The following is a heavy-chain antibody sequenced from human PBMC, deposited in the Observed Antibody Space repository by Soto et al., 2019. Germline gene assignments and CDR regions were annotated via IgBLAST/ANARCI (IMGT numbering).Heavy chain of an antibody. Sequence: GESLKISCKGSGYSFTSYWIGWVHQMPGKGLEWMGIIYPGDSDTRYSPSFQGQVTISADKSISTAYLQWSSLKASDTAMYYCARLYSGYDSAYYYMDVWGKGTTVTVSS. CDR2: IYPGDSDT. J-gene: IGHJ6*03. D-gene: IGHD5-12*01. CDR3: ARLYSGYDSAYYYMDV. V-gene: IGHV5-51*07. CDR1: GYSFTSYW.